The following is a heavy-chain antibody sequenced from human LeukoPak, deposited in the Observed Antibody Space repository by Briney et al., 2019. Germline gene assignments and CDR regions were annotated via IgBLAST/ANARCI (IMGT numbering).Heavy chain of an antibody. CDR1: GYTFTSYD. D-gene: IGHD2-8*01. CDR3: ARGLMVYAIAPPYYYYMDV. Sequence: ASVKVSCKASGYTFTSYDINWVRQAPGQGLEWMGWINPNSGGTNYAQKFQGRVTMTRDTSISTAYMELSRLRSDDTAVYYCARGLMVYAIAPPYYYYMDVWGKGTTVTVSS. CDR2: INPNSGGT. V-gene: IGHV1-2*02. J-gene: IGHJ6*03.